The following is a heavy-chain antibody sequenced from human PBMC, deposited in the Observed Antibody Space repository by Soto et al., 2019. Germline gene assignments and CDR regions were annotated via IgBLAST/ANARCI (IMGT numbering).Heavy chain of an antibody. Sequence: EVQLLESGGGLVQPGGSLRLSCAASGFTFSSFPLGWVRQDPGKGLEWVSGISGGGDTTLYADSGKGRFTISRDNSKNTLYLHMNSLIAEDTALYYCAKSGGIYCIATSCQFDYWGLGTLVTVSS. CDR2: ISGGGDTT. CDR3: AKSGGIYCIATSCQFDY. D-gene: IGHD2-2*01. V-gene: IGHV3-23*01. CDR1: GFTFSSFP. J-gene: IGHJ4*02.